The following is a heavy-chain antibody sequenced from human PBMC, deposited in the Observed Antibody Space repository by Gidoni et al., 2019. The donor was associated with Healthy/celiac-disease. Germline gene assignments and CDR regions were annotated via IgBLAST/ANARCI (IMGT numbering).Heavy chain of an antibody. CDR3: AREWPGYYGSSGYYEGDPYYYYYGMDV. V-gene: IGHV1-69*06. CDR1: GGTFSSYA. D-gene: IGHD3-22*01. Sequence: QVQLVQSGAEVKKPGSSVKVSCKASGGTFSSYAISWVRQAPGQGLEWMGGIIPIVGTANYAQKFQGRVTITSDKSTSTAYMELSSLRSEDTAVYYCAREWPGYYGSSGYYEGDPYYYYYGMDVWGQGTTVTVSS. J-gene: IGHJ6*02. CDR2: IIPIVGTA.